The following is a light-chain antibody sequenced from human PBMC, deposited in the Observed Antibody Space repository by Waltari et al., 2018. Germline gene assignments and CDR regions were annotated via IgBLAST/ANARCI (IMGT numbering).Light chain of an antibody. Sequence: EIVLTQSPGTLSLSPGERATLSCRASQTVRTTYLAWYQQQPGQAPTLPSYGAPSRATGIPDRFSGSGSGTDFSLTISSLEPEDFAVYYCQQYDISPLTFGGGTKVEIK. CDR3: QQYDISPLT. V-gene: IGKV3-20*01. CDR1: QTVRTTY. CDR2: GAP. J-gene: IGKJ4*01.